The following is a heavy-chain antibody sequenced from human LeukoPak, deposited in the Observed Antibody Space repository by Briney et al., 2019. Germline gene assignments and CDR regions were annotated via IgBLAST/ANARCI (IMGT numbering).Heavy chain of an antibody. CDR3: ARHDVYCSGGSCSYDY. CDR2: IDSSGRT. D-gene: IGHD2-15*01. J-gene: IGHJ4*02. CDR1: GGSISTYY. Sequence: PSETLSLTCTVSGGSISTYYWTWVRQPAGKGLEWIGHIDSSGRTNYSPSLKSRVTMSVDTSKNQFSLKLSSVTAADTAVYYCARHDVYCSGGSCSYDYWGQGTLVTVSS. V-gene: IGHV4-4*07.